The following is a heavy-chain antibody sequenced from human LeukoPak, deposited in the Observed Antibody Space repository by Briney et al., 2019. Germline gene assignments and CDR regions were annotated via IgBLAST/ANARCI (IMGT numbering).Heavy chain of an antibody. CDR2: ISSSGSTI. CDR3: ARERDYYDSSGETDAFDI. D-gene: IGHD3-22*01. V-gene: IGHV3-11*04. Sequence: GGSLRLSCAASGFTFSDYYMSWIRQAPGKGLEWVSYISSSGSTIYYADSVKGRFTISRDNAKNTLYLQMNSLRAEDTAVYYCARERDYYDSSGETDAFDIWGQGTMVTVSS. J-gene: IGHJ3*02. CDR1: GFTFSDYY.